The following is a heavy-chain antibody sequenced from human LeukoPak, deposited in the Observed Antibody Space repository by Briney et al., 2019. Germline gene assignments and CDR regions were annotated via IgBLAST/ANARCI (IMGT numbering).Heavy chain of an antibody. Sequence: PGGSLRLSCAASGFTFSSYSMNWVRQAPGKGLEWVSSISSSSSYIYYADSVKGRFTISRDNAENSLYLQMNSLRAEDTAVYYCASFQWIPRGVDYWGQGTLVTVSS. CDR3: ASFQWIPRGVDY. J-gene: IGHJ4*02. V-gene: IGHV3-21*01. CDR1: GFTFSSYS. D-gene: IGHD3-10*01. CDR2: ISSSSSYI.